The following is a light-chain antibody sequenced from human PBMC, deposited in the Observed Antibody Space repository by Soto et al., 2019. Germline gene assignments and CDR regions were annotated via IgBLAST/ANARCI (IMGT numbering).Light chain of an antibody. V-gene: IGKV1-39*01. CDR1: QTITNY. CDR3: QQYNSYWT. J-gene: IGKJ1*01. CDR2: ATD. Sequence: DIQMTQSPYSLSASVGDRVTITCRASQTITNYLNWYQQQSGKAPKLLIYATDTLQSGVPSRFSGSGYGTEFTLTISSLQPDDFATYYCQQYNSYWTFGQGTKVDI.